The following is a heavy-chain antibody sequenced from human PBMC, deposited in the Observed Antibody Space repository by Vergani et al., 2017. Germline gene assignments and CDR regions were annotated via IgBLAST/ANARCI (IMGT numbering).Heavy chain of an antibody. V-gene: IGHV1-8*02. CDR1: GGTFSSYA. D-gene: IGHD6-19*01. CDR2: MNPNSGNT. Sequence: QVQLVQSGAEVKKPGSSVKVSCKASGGTFSSYAISWVRQATGQGLEWMGWMNPNSGNTGYAQKFQGRVTMTRNTSISTAYMELSSLRSEDTAVYYCARGTNSSGWYLYYYYGMDVWGQGTTVTVSS. J-gene: IGHJ6*02. CDR3: ARGTNSSGWYLYYYYGMDV.